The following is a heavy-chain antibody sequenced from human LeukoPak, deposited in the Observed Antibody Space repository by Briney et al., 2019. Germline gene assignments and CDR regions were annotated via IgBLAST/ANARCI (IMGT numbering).Heavy chain of an antibody. CDR1: GFTFSSYW. CDR2: IKQDGSEK. J-gene: IGHJ4*02. D-gene: IGHD3-22*01. Sequence: GGSLRLSCAASGFTFSSYWMNWVRQAPGKGLEWVANIKQDGSEKYYVDSVKGRFTISRDNAKNSLYLQMNSLRAEDTAVYYCARGEEYYYDSSGHDYWCQGTLVTVSS. V-gene: IGHV3-7*01. CDR3: ARGEEYYYDSSGHDY.